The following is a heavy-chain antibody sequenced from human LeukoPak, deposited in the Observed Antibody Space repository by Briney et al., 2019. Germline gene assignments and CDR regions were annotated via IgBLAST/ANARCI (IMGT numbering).Heavy chain of an antibody. CDR1: GFTFSRYW. CDR2: IKQDGSEK. D-gene: IGHD3-10*01. Sequence: RPGGSLRLSCAAPGFTFSRYWMSWVRQAPGKGLEWVANIKQDGSEKYYVDSVKGRLTISRDNGKKSLYLQMNSLRAEDTAVYYCARYPYSSGTYYYFEYWGQGTLVTVSS. J-gene: IGHJ4*02. V-gene: IGHV3-7*03. CDR3: ARYPYSSGTYYYFEY.